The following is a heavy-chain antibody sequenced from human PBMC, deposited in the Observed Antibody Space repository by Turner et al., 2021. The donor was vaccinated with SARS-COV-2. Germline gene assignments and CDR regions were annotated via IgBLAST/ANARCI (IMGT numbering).Heavy chain of an antibody. Sequence: QVQLVESGGGVVPPGRSLRPSGAASGFTFSSYGIHWVRQGPGKGLEWVAFIWYDGSNKYYADSGKGRFTISRDKSKNTLYLQMNSLRAEDTAVYYCAGDKGEGSSGWLIPSGSYYFDYWGQGTLVTVSS. CDR3: AGDKGEGSSGWLIPSGSYYFDY. CDR2: IWYDGSNK. D-gene: IGHD6-19*01. V-gene: IGHV3-33*01. J-gene: IGHJ4*02. CDR1: GFTFSSYG.